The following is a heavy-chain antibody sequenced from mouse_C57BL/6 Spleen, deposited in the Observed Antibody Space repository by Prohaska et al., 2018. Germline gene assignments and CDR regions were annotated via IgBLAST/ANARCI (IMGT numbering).Heavy chain of an antibody. V-gene: IGHV1-26*01. CDR3: ARDGLQGFAY. J-gene: IGHJ3*01. D-gene: IGHD6-1*01. CDR2: INPNNGGT. CDR1: Y. Sequence: YMNWVKQSHGKSLEWIGDINPNNGGTSYNQKFKGKDTLTVDKSSSTAYMELRSLTSEDSAVYYCARDGLQGFAYWGQGTLVTVSA.